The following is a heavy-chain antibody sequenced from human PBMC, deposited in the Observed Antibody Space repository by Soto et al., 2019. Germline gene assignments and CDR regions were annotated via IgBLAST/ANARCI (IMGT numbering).Heavy chain of an antibody. V-gene: IGHV4-59*08. J-gene: IGHJ6*02. CDR1: GGSISSYY. CDR3: ARQGFGPLHGLVDV. D-gene: IGHD3-10*01. Sequence: QVQLQESGPGLVKPSETLSLSCTVSGGSISSYYWSWIRQSPGKRMEWIGYVHHSWGSSYNPSLQSRVARSLDTSKSQFSLKVTSVTATDTAVYYCARQGFGPLHGLVDVWGQGTTVTVSS. CDR2: VHHSWGS.